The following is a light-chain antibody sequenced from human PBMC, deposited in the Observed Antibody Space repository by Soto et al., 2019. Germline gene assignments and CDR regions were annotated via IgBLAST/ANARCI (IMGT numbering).Light chain of an antibody. J-gene: IGKJ4*01. Sequence: DIVMTQSPLSLPVTPGEPASISCRSSHSLLDSNGYNYLDWYLQKPGQSPQLLIYWGSIRASGVPDRFSGSGSGTAFTLKISRVEAEDAGVYYCVQTLQTFTFGGGTKVEIK. CDR3: VQTLQTFT. CDR1: HSLLDSNGYNY. CDR2: WGS. V-gene: IGKV2-28*01.